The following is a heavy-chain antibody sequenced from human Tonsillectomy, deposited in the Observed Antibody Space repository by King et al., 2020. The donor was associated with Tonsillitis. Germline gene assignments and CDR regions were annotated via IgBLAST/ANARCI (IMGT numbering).Heavy chain of an antibody. CDR1: GDSVSSNIAA. Sequence: VQLQQSGPGLVKPSQNLSLTCAISGDSVSSNIAALNWIRQSPLRGLELLGRTYYRSKWYTDYAVSVKSRITINPDTPKNQFSLQVDSVTPEDTAVYYCAREALGGAFDIWGQGTMVTVSS. D-gene: IGHD1-26*01. CDR3: AREALGGAFDI. V-gene: IGHV6-1*01. J-gene: IGHJ3*02. CDR2: TYYRSKWYT.